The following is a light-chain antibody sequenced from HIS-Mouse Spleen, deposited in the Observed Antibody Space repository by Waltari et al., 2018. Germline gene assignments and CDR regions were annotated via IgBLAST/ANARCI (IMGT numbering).Light chain of an antibody. CDR1: QGIRSA. CDR2: DAS. Sequence: AIQLTQSPSSLSASVGDRVTITCRASQGIRSALAWYQQKPGKAPKLLFYDASSLESGVPSRFSGSGSGTDFPLTISSLQPEDFATYYCQQFNSYPVTFGQGTRLEIK. CDR3: QQFNSYPVT. V-gene: IGKV1-13*02. J-gene: IGKJ5*01.